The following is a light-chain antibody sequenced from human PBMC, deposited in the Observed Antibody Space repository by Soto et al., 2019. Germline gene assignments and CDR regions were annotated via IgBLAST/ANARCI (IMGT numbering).Light chain of an antibody. J-gene: IGKJ1*01. CDR2: GAS. CDR1: QSVSSSY. CDR3: QQYGISLRT. V-gene: IGKV3-20*01. Sequence: EIVLTQSPGTLSLSPGERATLSCRASQSVSSSYLAWYQQKPGQAPKLLIFGASIRATDIPDRFSGSGSGTDFTLTISRLEPEDFAVYYCQQYGISLRTFGQGTKVEIK.